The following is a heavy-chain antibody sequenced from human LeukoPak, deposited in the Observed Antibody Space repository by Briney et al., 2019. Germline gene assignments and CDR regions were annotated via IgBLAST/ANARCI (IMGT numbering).Heavy chain of an antibody. CDR2: ISSSGSTI. CDR1: GFTFSSYW. Sequence: PGGSLRLSCAASGFTFSSYWMNWVRQAPGKGLEWVSYISSSGSTIYYADSVKGRFTISRDNAKNSLYLQMNSLRAEDTAVYYCASTSWSGDYWGQGTLVTVSS. CDR3: ASTSWSGDY. V-gene: IGHV3-48*04. D-gene: IGHD3-10*01. J-gene: IGHJ4*02.